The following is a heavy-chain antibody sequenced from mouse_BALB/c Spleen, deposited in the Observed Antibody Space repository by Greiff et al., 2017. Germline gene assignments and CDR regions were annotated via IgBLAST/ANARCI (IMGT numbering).Heavy chain of an antibody. D-gene: IGHD2-3*01. CDR3: ARHPDGYYAMDY. Sequence: LVAPSQSLSITCTVSGFSLTSYGVHWVRQPPGKGLEWLVVIWSDGSTTYNSALKSRLSISKDNSKSQVFLKMNSLQTDDTAMYYCARHPDGYYAMDYWGQGTSVTVSS. J-gene: IGHJ4*01. CDR1: GFSLTSYG. V-gene: IGHV2-6-2*01. CDR2: IWSDGST.